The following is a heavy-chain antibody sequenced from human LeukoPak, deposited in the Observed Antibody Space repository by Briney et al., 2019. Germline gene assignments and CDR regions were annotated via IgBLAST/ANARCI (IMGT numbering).Heavy chain of an antibody. CDR1: GFTFSTYW. Sequence: GGSLRLSCAASGFTFSTYWMSWVRQAPGKGLEWVANIKQDGSEKYYVDSVKGRFTISRDNAKNSLYLQMNGLRAEDTAVYYCARDQAGIVVVPAMDVWGQGTTVTVSS. CDR2: IKQDGSEK. V-gene: IGHV3-7*01. CDR3: ARDQAGIVVVPAMDV. J-gene: IGHJ6*02. D-gene: IGHD2-2*01.